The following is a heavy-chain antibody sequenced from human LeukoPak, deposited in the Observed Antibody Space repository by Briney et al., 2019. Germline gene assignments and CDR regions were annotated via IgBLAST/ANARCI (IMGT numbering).Heavy chain of an antibody. CDR3: ASSSIAGNSAYGMDV. CDR1: GGSISSGDYY. D-gene: IGHD4-23*01. J-gene: IGHJ6*02. CDR2: IYYSGST. V-gene: IGHV4-30-4*01. Sequence: KSSETLSLTCTVSGGSISSGDYYWSWIRQPPGKGLEWIGYIYYSGSTYCNPSLKSRVTIDTSKNQFSLKLSSVTAADTAVYYCASSSIAGNSAYGMDVWGQGTTVTVSS.